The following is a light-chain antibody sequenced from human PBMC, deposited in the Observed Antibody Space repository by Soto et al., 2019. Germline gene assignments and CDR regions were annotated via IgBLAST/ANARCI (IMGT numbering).Light chain of an antibody. Sequence: QSVLTQPASVSGSPGQSITISCTGTSSDVGGYNYVSWYQQHPGKAPKLMIYDVSNRPSGVSNRFSGSKSGNTASLTISGLQAEDESDYSCSSYTSSITPDVFGTGTNLTVL. CDR3: SSYTSSITPDV. CDR2: DVS. J-gene: IGLJ1*01. V-gene: IGLV2-14*01. CDR1: SSDVGGYNY.